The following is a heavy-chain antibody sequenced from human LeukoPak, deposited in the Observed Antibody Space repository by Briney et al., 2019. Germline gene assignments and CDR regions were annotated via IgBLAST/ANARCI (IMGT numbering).Heavy chain of an antibody. CDR3: ARVPRGPRGYYYYMDV. CDR1: GGSISSGSYY. D-gene: IGHD3-10*01. J-gene: IGHJ6*03. CDR2: IYTSGST. V-gene: IGHV4-61*02. Sequence: SSQTLSLTCTVSGGSISSGSYYWSWIRQPAGKGLEWIGRIYTSGSTNYNPSLKSRVTMSVDTSKNQFSLKLSSVTAADTAVYYCARVPRGPRGYYYYMDVWDKGTTVTVSS.